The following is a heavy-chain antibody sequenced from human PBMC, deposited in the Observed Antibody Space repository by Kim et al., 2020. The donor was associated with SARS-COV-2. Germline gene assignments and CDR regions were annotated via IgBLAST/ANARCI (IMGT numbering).Heavy chain of an antibody. CDR2: MYYTGSS. V-gene: IGHV4-59*01. Sequence: SETLSLTCTVSGDSISPYFWSWIRQSPGQGLEWIGWMYYTGSSTYNHSLKSRVTMSVDTSKNLFSLTLKSVTAADTAVYYCARGVVYGAYTVGFWGQGALVTVSS. J-gene: IGHJ4*02. CDR1: GDSISPYF. D-gene: IGHD4-17*01. CDR3: ARGVVYGAYTVGF.